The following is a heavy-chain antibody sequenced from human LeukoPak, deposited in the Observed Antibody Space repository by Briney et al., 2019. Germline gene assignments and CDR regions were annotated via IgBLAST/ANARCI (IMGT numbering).Heavy chain of an antibody. CDR3: ARGSVMITFGGVIAPFDH. D-gene: IGHD3-16*02. J-gene: IGHJ5*02. V-gene: IGHV4-30-4*01. CDR2: IYYSGST. Sequence: SETLSLTCTVSGGSISSGDYYWSWIRQPPGKGLEWIGYIYYSGSTYYNPSLKSRVTISVDTSKNQFSLKLSSVTAADTAVYYCARGSVMITFGGVIAPFDHWGQGTLVTVSS. CDR1: GGSISSGDYY.